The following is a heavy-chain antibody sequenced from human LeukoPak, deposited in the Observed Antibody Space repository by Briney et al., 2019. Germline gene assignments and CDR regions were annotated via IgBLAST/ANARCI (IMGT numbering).Heavy chain of an antibody. Sequence: KPSETLSLTCTVSGGSISSYYWSWIRQPPGKGLEWIGYIYYSGSTNYNPSLKSRVTISVDTSKNQFSLKLTSVTAADTAVYYCARALVVVITDWGQGTLVTVSS. CDR3: ARALVVVITD. D-gene: IGHD3-22*01. CDR1: GGSISSYY. CDR2: IYYSGST. J-gene: IGHJ4*02. V-gene: IGHV4-59*01.